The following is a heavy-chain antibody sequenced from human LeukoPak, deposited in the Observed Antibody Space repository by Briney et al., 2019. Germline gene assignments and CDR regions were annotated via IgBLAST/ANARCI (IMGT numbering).Heavy chain of an antibody. CDR2: ISAYNGNT. J-gene: IGHJ4*02. Sequence: GASVKASCKASGYTFTSYGISWVRQAPGQGLEWMGWISAYNGNTNYAQKLQGRVTMTTDTSTSTAYMELRSLRSDDTAVYYCARVPNIVVVPADVDFDYWGQGTLVTVSS. CDR1: GYTFTSYG. V-gene: IGHV1-18*01. CDR3: ARVPNIVVVPADVDFDY. D-gene: IGHD2-2*01.